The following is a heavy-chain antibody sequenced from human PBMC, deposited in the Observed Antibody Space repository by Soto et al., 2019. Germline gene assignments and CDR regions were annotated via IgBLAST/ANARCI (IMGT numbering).Heavy chain of an antibody. Sequence: QVQLQESGPGLVKPSQTLSLTCTVSGGSISSGDYYWSWIRQPPGKGLEWIGHIYYSGSTYYNPSRKSRVTISVDTSKNQFSLKLSSVTAADTAVYYCARYGGGTAAFDYWGQGTLVTVSS. CDR2: IYYSGST. CDR3: ARYGGGTAAFDY. D-gene: IGHD1-1*01. J-gene: IGHJ4*02. V-gene: IGHV4-30-4*01. CDR1: GGSISSGDYY.